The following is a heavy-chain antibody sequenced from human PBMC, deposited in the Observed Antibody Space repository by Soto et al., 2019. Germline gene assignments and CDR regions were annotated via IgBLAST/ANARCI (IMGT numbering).Heavy chain of an antibody. CDR1: VYTFTSYA. CDR2: INAGNGDT. J-gene: IGHJ3*02. V-gene: IGHV1-3*01. Sequence: GASVKVSCKASVYTFTSYAMHWVRQAPGQRLEWMGWINAGNGDTKYSQKFQGRVTITRDTSASTAYMELSSLRSEDTAVYYCARALNLRRGYSYGWGAFDIWGQGTMVT. D-gene: IGHD5-18*01. CDR3: ARALNLRRGYSYGWGAFDI.